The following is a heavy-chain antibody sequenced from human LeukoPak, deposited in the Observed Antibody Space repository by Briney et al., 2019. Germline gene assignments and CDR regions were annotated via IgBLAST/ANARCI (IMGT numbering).Heavy chain of an antibody. CDR1: GYIITGYY. D-gene: IGHD2-15*01. CDR2: IHPNNGDT. CDR3: AREGVVAAVDH. J-gene: IGHJ4*02. Sequence: ASVKVSCNAPGYIITGYYLHWVRQAPGQGLEWMGWIHPNNGDTNYAEKFRGRVTMARDTSIGTAYMELSSLISDDTAIYYCAREGVVAAVDHWGQGTLVTVSS. V-gene: IGHV1-2*02.